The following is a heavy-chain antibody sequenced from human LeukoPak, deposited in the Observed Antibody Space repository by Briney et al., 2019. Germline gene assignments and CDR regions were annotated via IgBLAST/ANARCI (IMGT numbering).Heavy chain of an antibody. J-gene: IGHJ6*03. CDR1: GGSISSPY. CDR2: IYYSGST. Sequence: SETLSLTCTVSGGSISSPYWSWIRQPPGKGLEWIGFIYYSGSTNYNPSLKSRVTISVDTSKNQFSLKLSSVTAADTAVYYCARARSPPLYYYYMDVWGKGTTVTVSS. V-gene: IGHV4-59*11. CDR3: ARARSPPLYYYYMDV.